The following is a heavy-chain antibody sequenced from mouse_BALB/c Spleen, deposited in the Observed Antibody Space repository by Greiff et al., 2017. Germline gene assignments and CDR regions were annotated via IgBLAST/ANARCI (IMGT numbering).Heavy chain of an antibody. CDR3: ATGLDWDGY. J-gene: IGHJ2*01. CDR2: INPSTGYT. V-gene: IGHV1-7*01. CDR1: GYTFTSYW. Sequence: QVQLQQSGADLAKPGASVKMSCKASGYTFTSYWMHWVNQRPGQGLEWIGYINPSTGYTEYNQKFKDKATLTADKSSSTAYMQLSSLTSEDSAVYYCATGLDWDGYWGQGTTLTVSS. D-gene: IGHD4-1*01.